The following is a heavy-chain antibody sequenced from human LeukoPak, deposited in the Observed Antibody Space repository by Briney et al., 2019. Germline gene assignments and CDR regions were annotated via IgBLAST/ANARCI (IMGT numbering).Heavy chain of an antibody. Sequence: SETLSLTCTVSGGSISSSSYYWGWIRQPPGKGLEWIGSIYYSGSTYYNPSLKSRVTISVDTSKNQFSLKLSSVTAADTAVYYCARDTSTFTYYYGSGSYIDYWGQGTLVTVSS. CDR3: ARDTSTFTYYYGSGSYIDY. CDR1: GGSISSSSYY. V-gene: IGHV4-39*07. D-gene: IGHD3-10*01. CDR2: IYYSGST. J-gene: IGHJ4*02.